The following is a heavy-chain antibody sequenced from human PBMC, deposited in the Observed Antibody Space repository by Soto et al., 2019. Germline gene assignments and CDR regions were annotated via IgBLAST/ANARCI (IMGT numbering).Heavy chain of an antibody. Sequence: QTLSLTCAISGDSVSSNSAAWNWIRQSPSRGLEWLGRTYYRSKWYNDYAVSVKSRITINPDTSKNQFSLQLNSVTPEDTAVYYCARETYYDILTGYGNNWFDPWGQGTLVTVSS. D-gene: IGHD3-9*01. J-gene: IGHJ5*02. V-gene: IGHV6-1*01. CDR2: TYYRSKWYN. CDR1: GDSVSSNSAA. CDR3: ARETYYDILTGYGNNWFDP.